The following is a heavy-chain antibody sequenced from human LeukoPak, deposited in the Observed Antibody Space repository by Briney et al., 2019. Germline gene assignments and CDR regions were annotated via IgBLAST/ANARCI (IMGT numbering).Heavy chain of an antibody. V-gene: IGHV3-53*01. CDR3: ARGAQYCPSSSCLVY. CDR1: GLTVSSNC. D-gene: IGHD2-2*01. Sequence: GGSLRLSCVASGLTVSSNCMTWVRQAPGKGLEWVSVIYSDGSSYNSDSVKGRFTISRDNSKNTLYLQMNSLRAEDTAVYFCARGAQYCPSSSCLVYWGQGTLVTVSS. J-gene: IGHJ4*02. CDR2: IYSDGSS.